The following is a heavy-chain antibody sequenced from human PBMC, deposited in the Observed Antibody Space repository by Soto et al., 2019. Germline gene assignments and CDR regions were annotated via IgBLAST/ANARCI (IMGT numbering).Heavy chain of an antibody. J-gene: IGHJ4*02. V-gene: IGHV3-30*18. CDR3: AKAGYSSSWTPFDY. D-gene: IGHD6-13*01. Sequence: GGSLRLSCAASGFTFSIYGMHWVRHAPGKGLEWVAVISYDGSNKYYADSVKGRFTISRDNSKNTLYLQMNSLRAEDTAVYYCAKAGYSSSWTPFDYWGQGTLVTVSS. CDR1: GFTFSIYG. CDR2: ISYDGSNK.